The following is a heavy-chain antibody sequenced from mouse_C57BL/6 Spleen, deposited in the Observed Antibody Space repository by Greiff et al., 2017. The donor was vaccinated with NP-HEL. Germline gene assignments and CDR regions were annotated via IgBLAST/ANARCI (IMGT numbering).Heavy chain of an antibody. CDR2: INPGSGGT. V-gene: IGHV1-54*01. CDR3: ARSSSGNYCDY. Sequence: QVQLQQSGAELVRPGTSVKVSCKASGYAFTNYLIEWVKQRPGQGLEWIGVINPGSGGTNYNEKFKGKATLTADKSSSTAYMQLSSLTSEYSAVYFCARSSSGNYCDYWGQGTTLTVSS. D-gene: IGHD3-2*02. CDR1: GYAFTNYL. J-gene: IGHJ2*01.